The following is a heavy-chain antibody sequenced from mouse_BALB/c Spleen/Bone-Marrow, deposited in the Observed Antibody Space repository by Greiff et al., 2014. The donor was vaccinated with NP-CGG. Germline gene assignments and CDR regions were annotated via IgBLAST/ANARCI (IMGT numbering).Heavy chain of an antibody. Sequence: VQLQQSGAELVKPGASVKLSCKASGYTFTSYWMHWVKQRPEQGLEWIGEINPSNGRTNYNEKFKSKATLTVDKSSSTAYMQLSSLTSEDSAVYYCAREDILYAMDYWGQGTSVTVSS. CDR2: INPSNGRT. V-gene: IGHV1S81*02. CDR1: GYTFTSYW. J-gene: IGHJ4*01. CDR3: AREDILYAMDY.